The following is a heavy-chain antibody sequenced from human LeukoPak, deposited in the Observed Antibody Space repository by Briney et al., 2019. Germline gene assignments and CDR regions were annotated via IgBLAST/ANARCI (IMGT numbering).Heavy chain of an antibody. CDR2: IYPGDSDT. D-gene: IGHD6-13*01. V-gene: IGHV5-51*01. CDR1: GYSFTSYC. Sequence: GESLKISCKGSGYSFTSYCNGCVRQMPGKGLEWMVIIYPGDSDTRYSPSFQGQVTISADKSISTAYLQWRSLKASDTAMYYCAWVYSSSWSYYPYWGQGTLVIVS. J-gene: IGHJ4*02. CDR3: AWVYSSSWSYYPY.